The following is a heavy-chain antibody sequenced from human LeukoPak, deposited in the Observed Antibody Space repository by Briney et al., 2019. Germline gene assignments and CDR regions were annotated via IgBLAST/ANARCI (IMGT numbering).Heavy chain of an antibody. Sequence: GGSLRLSCAPSGFTFSNYAMNWVRQAPGKGLEWISYISTSGSTIYYADSVKGRFTISRDNAKNSLYLQMNSLRAEDTAVYYCARNTYYYDSSVYYHYYFDYWGQGTLVTVSS. V-gene: IGHV3-48*03. CDR2: ISTSGSTI. D-gene: IGHD3-22*01. J-gene: IGHJ4*02. CDR1: GFTFSNYA. CDR3: ARNTYYYDSSVYYHYYFDY.